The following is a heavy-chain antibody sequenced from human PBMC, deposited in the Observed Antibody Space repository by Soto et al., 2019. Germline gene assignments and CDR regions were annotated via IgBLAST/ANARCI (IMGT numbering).Heavy chain of an antibody. CDR1: LFTFSSYA. Sequence: LRLSCASSLFTFSSYAMSCVRQAPVEWLEWVSAISGSGGSTYYADSVKGRFTISRDNSKNTLYLQMNSLRAEDTAVYYCAKALERHYYDSSGYYFLNYFDYWGQGTLVTVSS. CDR3: AKALERHYYDSSGYYFLNYFDY. J-gene: IGHJ4*02. V-gene: IGHV3-23*01. CDR2: ISGSGGST. D-gene: IGHD3-22*01.